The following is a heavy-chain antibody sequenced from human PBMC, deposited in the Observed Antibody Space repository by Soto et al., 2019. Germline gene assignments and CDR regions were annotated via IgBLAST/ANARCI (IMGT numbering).Heavy chain of an antibody. Sequence: GGSLRLSCAASGFTFSSYAMSWVRQAPGKGLEWVSAISGSGGSTYYADSVKGRFTISRDNSKNIVYLQMNSLRAEDSATYFCAKGYMFDPWGQGTLVTVSS. CDR3: AKGYMFDP. J-gene: IGHJ5*02. CDR2: ISGSGGST. D-gene: IGHD1-26*01. CDR1: GFTFSSYA. V-gene: IGHV3-23*01.